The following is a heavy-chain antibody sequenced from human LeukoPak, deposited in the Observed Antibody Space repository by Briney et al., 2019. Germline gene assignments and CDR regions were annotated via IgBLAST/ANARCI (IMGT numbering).Heavy chain of an antibody. CDR1: GSTFSAYW. Sequence: GGSLRLSCAASGSTFSAYWMSWVRQAPGKGLEWVANIKQDGSEKYYVDSVKGRFTISRDNAKNSLYLQMNSLRAEDTAVYCCARELIAAAGTVPDYWGQGTLVTVSS. CDR2: IKQDGSEK. D-gene: IGHD6-13*01. CDR3: ARELIAAAGTVPDY. J-gene: IGHJ4*02. V-gene: IGHV3-7*01.